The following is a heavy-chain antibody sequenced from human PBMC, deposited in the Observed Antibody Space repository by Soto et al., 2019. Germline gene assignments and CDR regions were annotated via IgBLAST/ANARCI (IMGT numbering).Heavy chain of an antibody. Sequence: QVPLVQSEAEVKKPGASVKVSCEASGYTFINHGISWVRQAPGQGLEWMGWVSGSNGNTKYAQKFHGRVTMTTETSTSTAHMELRNLRSDDTAVYFCARDFYPLAYYFDPWGQGTLVTVSS. J-gene: IGHJ4*02. CDR2: VSGSNGNT. V-gene: IGHV1-18*04. CDR3: ARDFYPLAYYFDP. CDR1: GYTFINHG.